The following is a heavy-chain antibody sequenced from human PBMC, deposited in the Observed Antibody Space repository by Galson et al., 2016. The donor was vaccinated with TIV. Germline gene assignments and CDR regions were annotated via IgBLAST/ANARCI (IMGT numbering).Heavy chain of an antibody. Sequence: SLRLSCAVSGVTVNSNHMNWVRQAPGKGLEWVSVYYSGGTTNYADSVRGRFTISRDNSKNVLYLQMNSLRVGDTAMYYWARDSGLGSGTYWGQGTLVTVSS. CDR1: GVTVNSNH. CDR3: ARDSGLGSGTY. CDR2: YYSGGTT. J-gene: IGHJ4*02. D-gene: IGHD3-10*01. V-gene: IGHV3-66*02.